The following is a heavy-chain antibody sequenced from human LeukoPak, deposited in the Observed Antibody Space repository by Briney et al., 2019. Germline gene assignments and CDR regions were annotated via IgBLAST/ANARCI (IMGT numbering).Heavy chain of an antibody. V-gene: IGHV3-30-3*01. Sequence: QPGRSLRLSCAASGFTFSSYAMHWVRQAPGKGLEWVAVISYDGSNKYYADSVKGRFTISRDNSKNTLYLQMNSLRAEDTDVYYCARGVGFSHDAFDIWGQGTMVTVSS. D-gene: IGHD2-15*01. CDR3: ARGVGFSHDAFDI. J-gene: IGHJ3*02. CDR1: GFTFSSYA. CDR2: ISYDGSNK.